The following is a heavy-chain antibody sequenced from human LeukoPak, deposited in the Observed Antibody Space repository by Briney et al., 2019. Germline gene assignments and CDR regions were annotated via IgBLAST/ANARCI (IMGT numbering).Heavy chain of an antibody. D-gene: IGHD6-13*01. Sequence: GGSLRLSCAASGFTFSDYYMSWIRQAPGKGLEWVSYISSSGSTIYYADSVKGRFTISRDNAKNSLYLQMNSLRAEDTAVYYCARVRPLGSSWYHHYFDYWGQGTLVTVSS. CDR2: ISSSGSTI. CDR1: GFTFSDYY. V-gene: IGHV3-11*04. J-gene: IGHJ4*02. CDR3: ARVRPLGSSWYHHYFDY.